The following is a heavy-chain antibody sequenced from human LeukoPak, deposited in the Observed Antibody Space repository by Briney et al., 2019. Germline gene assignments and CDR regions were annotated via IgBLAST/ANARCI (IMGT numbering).Heavy chain of an antibody. D-gene: IGHD3-10*01. Sequence: SVKVSCKASGGTFSSYAISWVRQAPGQGLEWMGGIIPIFGTANYAQKFQGRVTITADESTSTAYMELSSLRSEDTAVYYCAGHYGSGSYYNLYYFDYWGQGTLVTVPS. CDR2: IIPIFGTA. V-gene: IGHV1-69*01. CDR3: AGHYGSGSYYNLYYFDY. CDR1: GGTFSSYA. J-gene: IGHJ4*02.